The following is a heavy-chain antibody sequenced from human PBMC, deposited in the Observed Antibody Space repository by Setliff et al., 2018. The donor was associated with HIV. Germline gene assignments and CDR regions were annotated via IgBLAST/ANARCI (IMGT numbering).Heavy chain of an antibody. Sequence: SETLSLTCTVSNDSINYQYWAWIRQPPGKGMEWIGSIYYSGNTNYNPSLKSQVTISIDTSKSQFSLKLTSVSAADTAMYYCARGRRRSSTPHYFDYWGQGTLVTVSS. V-gene: IGHV4-59*11. J-gene: IGHJ4*02. CDR2: IYYSGNT. CDR1: NDSINYQY. CDR3: ARGRRRSSTPHYFDY.